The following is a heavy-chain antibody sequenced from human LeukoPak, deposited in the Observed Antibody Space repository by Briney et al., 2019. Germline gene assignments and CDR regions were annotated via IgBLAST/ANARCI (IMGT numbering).Heavy chain of an antibody. D-gene: IGHD3-9*01. CDR1: GGTFSSYA. V-gene: IGHV1-8*02. CDR3: ARGPSLTGYYYMEV. J-gene: IGHJ6*03. Sequence: ASVKVSCKASGGTFSSYAISWVRQATGQGLEWMGWMNPNSGNTGYAQKFQGRVTMTRNTSITTAYMELSSLISEDTAVYYCARGPSLTGYYYMEVWGKGTTVTVSS. CDR2: MNPNSGNT.